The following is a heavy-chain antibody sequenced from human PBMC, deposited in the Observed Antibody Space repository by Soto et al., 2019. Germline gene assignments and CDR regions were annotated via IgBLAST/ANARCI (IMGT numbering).Heavy chain of an antibody. V-gene: IGHV4-31*03. Sequence: QVQLQESGPGLVKPSQTLSLTCTVSGGSISSGGYYWSWIRQHPGKGLEWIGHIYYSGSTYYNPSLKSRVTISVDTSKNQFSLKLSSVTAADTAVYYCARERRPLLMITFGGGAAFDIWGQGTMVTVSS. CDR3: ARERRPLLMITFGGGAAFDI. J-gene: IGHJ3*02. D-gene: IGHD3-16*01. CDR2: IYYSGST. CDR1: GGSISSGGYY.